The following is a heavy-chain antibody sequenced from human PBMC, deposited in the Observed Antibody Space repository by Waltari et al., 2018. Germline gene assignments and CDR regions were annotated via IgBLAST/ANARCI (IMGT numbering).Heavy chain of an antibody. CDR3: ARGNFDWSSSCDY. J-gene: IGHJ4*02. Sequence: QVQLVESGGGVVQPGRSLRLPCAASGFTFRGYGIHWVRQAPGKGLEWVAVIWYDGSNKYYADSVKGRFTISRDNSKNTLYLQMNSLRAEDTALYYCARGNFDWSSSCDYWGQGTLVTVSS. D-gene: IGHD3-9*01. V-gene: IGHV3-33*01. CDR2: IWYDGSNK. CDR1: GFTFRGYG.